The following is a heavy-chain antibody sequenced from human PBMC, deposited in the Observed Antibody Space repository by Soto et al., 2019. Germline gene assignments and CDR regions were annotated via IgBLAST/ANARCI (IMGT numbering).Heavy chain of an antibody. D-gene: IGHD2-2*01. CDR1: GYTFTSYY. J-gene: IGHJ5*02. CDR2: INPNSGST. CDR3: ARGYCSSTSCYAGWFDP. V-gene: IGHV1-46*01. Sequence: GASVKVSCKASGYTFTSYYMHWVRQAPGQGLEWMGIINPNSGSTSYAQKFQGRVTMTTDTSTSTAYMELRSLRSDDTAVYYCARGYCSSTSCYAGWFDPWGQGTLVTVSS.